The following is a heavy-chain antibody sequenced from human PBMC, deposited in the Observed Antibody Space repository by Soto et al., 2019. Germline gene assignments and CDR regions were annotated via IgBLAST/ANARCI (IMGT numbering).Heavy chain of an antibody. CDR3: AKGLGYCSGGSCSIYDAFDI. CDR2: ISGSGGST. V-gene: IGHV3-23*01. D-gene: IGHD2-15*01. CDR1: GFTFSSYA. Sequence: GGSLRLSCAASGFTFSSYAMSWVRQAPGKGLEWVSAISGSGGSTYYADSVKGRFTISRDNSKNTLYLQMNSLRAEDTAVYYCAKGLGYCSGGSCSIYDAFDIWGQGTMVTVSS. J-gene: IGHJ3*02.